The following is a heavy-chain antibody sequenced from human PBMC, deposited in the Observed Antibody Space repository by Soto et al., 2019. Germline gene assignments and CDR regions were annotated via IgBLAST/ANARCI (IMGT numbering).Heavy chain of an antibody. CDR3: AREISIVVAGIYYYYGMDV. D-gene: IGHD6-19*01. Sequence: PSQTLSLTCAISGDSVSSNSAAWNWIRQSPSRGLEWLGRTYYRSKWYNDHAVSVKSRITINPDTSKNQFSLQLNSVTPEDTAVYYCAREISIVVAGIYYYYGMDVWGQGTTVTVSS. CDR2: TYYRSKWYN. CDR1: GDSVSSNSAA. V-gene: IGHV6-1*01. J-gene: IGHJ6*02.